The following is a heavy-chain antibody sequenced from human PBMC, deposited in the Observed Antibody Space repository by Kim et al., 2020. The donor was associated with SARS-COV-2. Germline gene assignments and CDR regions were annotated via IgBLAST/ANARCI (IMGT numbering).Heavy chain of an antibody. J-gene: IGHJ4*02. CDR2: INPNSGGT. Sequence: ASVKVSCKASGYTFTGYYMHWVRQAPGQGLEWMGRINPNSGGTNYAQKFQGRVTMTRDTSISTAYMELSRLRSDDTAVYYCALFNVVVAATLDYWGKGTLVTVSS. V-gene: IGHV1-2*06. D-gene: IGHD2-15*01. CDR3: ALFNVVVAATLDY. CDR1: GYTFTGYY.